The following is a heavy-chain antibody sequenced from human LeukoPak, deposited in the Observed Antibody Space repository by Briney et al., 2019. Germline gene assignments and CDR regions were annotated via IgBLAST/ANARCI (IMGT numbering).Heavy chain of an antibody. CDR3: ARDPDSSGYYSLFDY. V-gene: IGHV3-48*03. J-gene: IGHJ4*02. Sequence: GGSLRLSCAASGFTFSSYEMNWIRQAPGKGLEWVSYISSSGSTIYYADSVKGLFTISRDNAKNSLYLQMNSLRAEDTAVYYCARDPDSSGYYSLFDYWGQGTLVTVSS. D-gene: IGHD3-22*01. CDR2: ISSSGSTI. CDR1: GFTFSSYE.